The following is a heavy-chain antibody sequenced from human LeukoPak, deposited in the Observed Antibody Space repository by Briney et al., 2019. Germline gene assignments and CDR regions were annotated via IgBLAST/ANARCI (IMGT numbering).Heavy chain of an antibody. D-gene: IGHD2-15*01. CDR3: AREGGYCSGGSCYSGYFDN. CDR2: IWYDGSSE. CDR1: GFTFSSYG. Sequence: GRSLRLSCAASGFTFSSYGMHWVRQGPGKGLEWVAVIWYDGSSEYYADSVKGRFTISRDNSKNTLYLQMNSLRAEDTAVYYCAREGGYCSGGSCYSGYFDNWGQGTLVTVSS. J-gene: IGHJ4*02. V-gene: IGHV3-33*01.